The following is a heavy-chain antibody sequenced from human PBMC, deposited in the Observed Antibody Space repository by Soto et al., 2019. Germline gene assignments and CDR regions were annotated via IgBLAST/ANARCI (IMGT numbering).Heavy chain of an antibody. CDR2: VDPEDGQT. CDR1: GYTFTDNY. Sequence: ASVKVSCKVSGYTFTDNYIHWVQQVPGKGLEWMGLVDPEDGQTAYAEKFQGRVTLSADTSTDTAYMQLSGLKSEDTAVYYCALRRGYRNFCYYFDSWGQGTLVTVSS. J-gene: IGHJ4*02. D-gene: IGHD6-25*01. V-gene: IGHV1-69-2*01. CDR3: ALRRGYRNFCYYFDS.